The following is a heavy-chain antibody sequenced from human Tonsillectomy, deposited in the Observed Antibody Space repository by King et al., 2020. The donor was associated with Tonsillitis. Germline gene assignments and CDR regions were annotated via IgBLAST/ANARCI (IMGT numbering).Heavy chain of an antibody. CDR1: GFTFSTYG. V-gene: IGHV3-33*01. CDR2: IFFDGSWI. Sequence: VQLVESGGGVVQPGRSLRLSCAASGFTFSTYGMHWVRQAPGKGLEWVAVIFFDGSWINYADSGRGGFTISRDNDKNTLYLQMNSLRADDMAMYFCAREKVNYGFDYWGQGTLVTVSS. D-gene: IGHD4-17*01. CDR3: AREKVNYGFDY. J-gene: IGHJ4*02.